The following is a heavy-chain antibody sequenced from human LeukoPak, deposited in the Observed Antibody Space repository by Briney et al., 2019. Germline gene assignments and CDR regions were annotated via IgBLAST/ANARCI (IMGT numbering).Heavy chain of an antibody. Sequence: GASVTVSFKSSGHTLNNHFIHWVRQAPGQGIEWMGMINPRDGSTRTLQRFQGRLTMTRDTSTSTLYMGLSSLRSEDTATYFCARGADQEFDFWGQGTLVTVSS. CDR1: GHTLNNHF. V-gene: IGHV1-46*02. CDR3: ARGADQEFDF. J-gene: IGHJ4*02. CDR2: INPRDGST.